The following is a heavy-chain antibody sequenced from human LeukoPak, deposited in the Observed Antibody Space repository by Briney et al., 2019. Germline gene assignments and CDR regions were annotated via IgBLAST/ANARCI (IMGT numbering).Heavy chain of an antibody. D-gene: IGHD3-22*01. V-gene: IGHV3-23*01. CDR2: ISGSGGST. CDR3: AKDLATMIVGGAFDI. CDR1: GFIFSDYD. J-gene: IGHJ3*02. Sequence: PGGSLRLSCAASGFIFSDYDMHWVRQAPGKGLEWVSAISGSGGSTYYADSVKGRFTISRDNSKNTLYLQMNSLRAEDTAVYYCAKDLATMIVGGAFDIWGQGTMVTVSP.